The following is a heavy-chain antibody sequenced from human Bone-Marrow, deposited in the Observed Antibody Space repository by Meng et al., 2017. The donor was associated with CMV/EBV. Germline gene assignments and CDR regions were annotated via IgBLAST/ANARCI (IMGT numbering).Heavy chain of an antibody. J-gene: IGHJ4*02. D-gene: IGHD2-21*01. CDR2: IKSEGNSYVT. CDR1: GLSVSGSA. V-gene: IGHV3-73*01. CDR3: TRLIGSPPYFDY. Sequence: GGSLKLSCAASGLSVSGSAIHWVRQASGKGLEWLGRIKSEGNSYVTAYTASVRGRFTLSRDDSKNTAYLQMNSLKAEDTAVYYCTRLIGSPPYFDYWGQGTLVTGSS.